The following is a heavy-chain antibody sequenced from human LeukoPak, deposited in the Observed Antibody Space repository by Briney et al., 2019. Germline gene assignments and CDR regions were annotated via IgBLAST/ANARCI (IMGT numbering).Heavy chain of an antibody. CDR3: ARGEMATILNY. Sequence: AASVKVSCKASGYTFTGHYMHWVRQAPGQGLEWMGWISAYNGNTNYAQKLQGRVTMTTDTSTSTAYMELRSLRSDDTAVYYCARGEMATILNYWGQGTLVTVSS. CDR1: GYTFTGHY. CDR2: ISAYNGNT. V-gene: IGHV1-18*04. D-gene: IGHD5-24*01. J-gene: IGHJ4*02.